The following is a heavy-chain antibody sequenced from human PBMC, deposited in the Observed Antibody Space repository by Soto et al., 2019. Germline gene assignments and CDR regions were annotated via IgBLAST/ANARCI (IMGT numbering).Heavy chain of an antibody. V-gene: IGHV3-33*01. D-gene: IGHD2-15*01. Sequence: QVQLVESGGGVVQPGRSLRLSCAASGFTFSSYGMHWVRQAPGKGLEWVAVIWYDGSNKYYADSVKGRFTISRDNSKNTLYLQMNSLRAEDTAVYYCARERYCSGGSCLGYYYGMDVW. J-gene: IGHJ6*01. CDR2: IWYDGSNK. CDR3: ARERYCSGGSCLGYYYGMDV. CDR1: GFTFSSYG.